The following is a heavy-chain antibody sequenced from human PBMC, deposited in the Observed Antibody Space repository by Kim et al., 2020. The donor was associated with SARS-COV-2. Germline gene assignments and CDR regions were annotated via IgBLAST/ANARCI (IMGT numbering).Heavy chain of an antibody. J-gene: IGHJ4*02. Sequence: ASVKVSCKASGYTFTSYAMHWVRQAPGQRLEWMGWINAGNGNTKYSQKFQGRVTITRDTSASTAYMELSSLRSEDTAVYYCARTYYYGSGSYYNAKKYYFDYWGQGTLVTVSS. D-gene: IGHD3-10*01. V-gene: IGHV1-3*01. CDR3: ARTYYYGSGSYYNAKKYYFDY. CDR2: INAGNGNT. CDR1: GYTFTSYA.